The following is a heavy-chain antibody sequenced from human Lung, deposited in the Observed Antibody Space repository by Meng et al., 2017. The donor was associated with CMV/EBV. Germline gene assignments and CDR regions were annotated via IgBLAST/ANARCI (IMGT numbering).Heavy chain of an antibody. D-gene: IGHD4-23*01. J-gene: IGHJ4*02. CDR1: GAIGSSNMAA. CDR3: ARGINGGCGD. CDR2: KYYRSRWYH. V-gene: IGHV6-1*01. Sequence: QAQLPQPGPGTVKPSQTLTLTGARAGAIGSSNMAAWHWFRQPPSGGLEWLGRKYYRSRWYHEYAVSVKSRTTLRPDTPKNQFSLQMNSMTPETTVVYYCARGINGGCGDWGQGTLVTVSS.